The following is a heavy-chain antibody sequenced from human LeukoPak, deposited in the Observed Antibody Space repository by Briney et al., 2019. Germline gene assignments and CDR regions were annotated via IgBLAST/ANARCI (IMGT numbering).Heavy chain of an antibody. CDR2: VHYSGTA. D-gene: IGHD5-12*01. J-gene: IGHJ4*02. CDR1: DGSITNYD. Sequence: SETLSLTCTVSDGSITNYDWSWVRQPPGKGLEFIGHVHYSGTADYNPSLKSRVTISIDTSKKHFFLKLKSVTAADTAVYYCARSGYSGYDPLDYWGQGTLVTVSS. V-gene: IGHV4-59*01. CDR3: ARSGYSGYDPLDY.